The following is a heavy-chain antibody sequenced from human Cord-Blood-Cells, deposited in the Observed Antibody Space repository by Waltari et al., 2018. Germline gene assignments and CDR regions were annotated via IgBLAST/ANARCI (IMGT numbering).Heavy chain of an antibody. CDR3: TTDGTAMVTFDY. J-gene: IGHJ4*02. CDR1: GFTFSNAW. V-gene: IGHV3-15*01. CDR2: IKSKTDGGTT. Sequence: EVQLVESGGGLVKPGGSLRLSCAASGFTFSNAWMRLVRQAPGQGVEWVGRIKSKTDGGTTDSAAPVKGRFTISRDDSKNTLYLQMNSLKTEDTAVYYCTTDGTAMVTFDYWGQGTLVTVSS. D-gene: IGHD5-18*01.